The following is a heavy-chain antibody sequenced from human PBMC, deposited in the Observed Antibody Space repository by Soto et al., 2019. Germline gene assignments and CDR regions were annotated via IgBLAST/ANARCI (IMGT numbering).Heavy chain of an antibody. CDR3: ARIEYCLYV. V-gene: IGHV3-73*02. J-gene: IGHJ6*02. CDR1: GFTFSVSA. CDR2: IRTRKNRYVT. D-gene: IGHD2-15*01. Sequence: VQLVQSGGGRVQPGGSLQLSCEASGFTFSVSAIHWVRLASGKGLEWVGRIRTRKNRYVTTYAASVKGRFSLSRDDSKNTAYLQMNSLKTEDTAVYYCARIEYCLYVWGQVTRV.